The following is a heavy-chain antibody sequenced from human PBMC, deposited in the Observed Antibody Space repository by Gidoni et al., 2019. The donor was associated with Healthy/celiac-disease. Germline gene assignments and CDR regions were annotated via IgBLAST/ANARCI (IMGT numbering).Heavy chain of an antibody. CDR2: ISGSGGST. D-gene: IGHD3-10*01. CDR1: GFTFSSYA. CDR3: AKGAVRWRGYFDY. J-gene: IGHJ4*02. Sequence: EVQLLESGGGWVQPGGSLRLSCAASGFTFSSYAMSWVRQAPGKVLAWVSAISGSGGSTFYADSVKGRFTISRDNSKNTLYLQMNSLRAEDTAVYYCAKGAVRWRGYFDYWGQGTLVTVSS. V-gene: IGHV3-23*01.